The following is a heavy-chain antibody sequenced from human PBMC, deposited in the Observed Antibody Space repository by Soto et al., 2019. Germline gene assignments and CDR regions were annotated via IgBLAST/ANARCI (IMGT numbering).Heavy chain of an antibody. V-gene: IGHV4-38-2*01. J-gene: IGHJ5*02. CDR3: ARVFSGNEDYYDFFIGWFDP. D-gene: IGHD3-3*01. Sequence: QVQLQESGPGLVKPSETLSLTCAVSGYSISSGYYWCWIRQPPGKGLEWIGSIYHSGSTYYNPSLKSRVTISVDTSKNQFSLKLSSVTAADTAVYYCARVFSGNEDYYDFFIGWFDPWGQGTLVTVSS. CDR1: GYSISSGYY. CDR2: IYHSGST.